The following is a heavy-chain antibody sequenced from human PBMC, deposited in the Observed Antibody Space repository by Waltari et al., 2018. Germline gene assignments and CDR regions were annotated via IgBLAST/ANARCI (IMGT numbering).Heavy chain of an antibody. J-gene: IGHJ5*02. CDR3: ARELFRMTIYGWFDP. CDR2: IYTSGST. Sequence: QVQLQESGPGLVKPSQTLSLTCTVSGGSISSGSYYWSWLRQPAGKGLEWIGRIYTSGSTNYNPSLKSRVTISVDTSKNQFSLKLSSVTAADTAVYYCARELFRMTIYGWFDPWGQGTLVTVSS. V-gene: IGHV4-61*02. D-gene: IGHD3-10*01. CDR1: GGSISSGSYY.